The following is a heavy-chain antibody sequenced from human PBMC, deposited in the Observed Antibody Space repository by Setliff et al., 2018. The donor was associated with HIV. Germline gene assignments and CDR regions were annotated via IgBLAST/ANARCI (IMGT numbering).Heavy chain of an antibody. D-gene: IGHD6-13*01. CDR3: AKEYHTAATGTRVANYFDY. Sequence: GASVKVSCKASGYTFTSCFMRWVRQAPGQGLEYMGIINPSDGTTDYAQKFQDRVTMTSDTSTSTVYMELRSLRSEDTAIYYCAKEYHTAATGTRVANYFDYWGQGTLVTVSS. V-gene: IGHV1-46*01. CDR2: INPSDGTT. CDR1: GYTFTSCF. J-gene: IGHJ4*02.